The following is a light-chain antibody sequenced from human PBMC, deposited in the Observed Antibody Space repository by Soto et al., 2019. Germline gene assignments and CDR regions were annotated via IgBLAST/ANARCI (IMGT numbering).Light chain of an antibody. J-gene: IGKJ2*01. CDR3: QQRYTHPYT. CDR1: QSITSY. CDR2: AAS. V-gene: IGKV1-39*01. Sequence: DIPMTQSPYSLSASVGDRVTITCRASQSITSYLNWYQQKPGKAPNLLIYAASSLQSGVPSRFSGSRSGADFTLTISSLQPEDFSTYYYQQRYTHPYTFGQGTKLYIK.